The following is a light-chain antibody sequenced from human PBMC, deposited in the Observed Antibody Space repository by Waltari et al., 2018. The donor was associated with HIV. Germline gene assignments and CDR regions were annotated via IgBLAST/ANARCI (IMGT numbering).Light chain of an antibody. CDR1: QTLVSSDGNTY. Sequence: DVVLTQSPVYLPVTLGQPASISCKSSQTLVSSDGNTYLTWLQQRPGQSPRRLIYKVSYRDFGVSDRFSGSGSGTDFKLKISRVEAEDVGDYFCLQTTHWPPFSFGPWTKVDF. CDR2: KVS. CDR3: LQTTHWPPFS. V-gene: IGKV2-30*01. J-gene: IGKJ3*01.